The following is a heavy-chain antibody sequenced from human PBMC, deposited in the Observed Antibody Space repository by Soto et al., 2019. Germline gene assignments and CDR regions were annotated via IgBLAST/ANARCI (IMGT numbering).Heavy chain of an antibody. CDR2: ISGSDGRT. V-gene: IGHV3-23*01. CDR3: AKGVSQYTPLALFDY. D-gene: IGHD5-18*01. J-gene: IGHJ4*02. CDR1: GFTFSSYA. Sequence: EVQLLESGGGLVRPGGSLRLSCAASGFTFSSYAMSWVRQAPGKGLEWVSTISGSDGRTYSTDSVKGRFTISRDNSRNTAYLQMNSLRVEDTAVYYCAKGVSQYTPLALFDYWGRGTLDTVSS.